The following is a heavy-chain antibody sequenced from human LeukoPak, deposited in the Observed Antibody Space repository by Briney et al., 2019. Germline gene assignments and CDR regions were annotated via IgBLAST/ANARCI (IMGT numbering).Heavy chain of an antibody. J-gene: IGHJ3*02. CDR1: GFTFSSYA. CDR3: ARASRHGDYGGGKFAFDI. V-gene: IGHV3-30-3*01. CDR2: ISYDGSNK. D-gene: IGHD4-23*01. Sequence: GGSLRLSCAASGFTFSSYAMHWVRQAPGKGLEWVAVISYDGSNKYYADSVKGRFTISRDNSKNTLYLQMNSLRAEDTAVYYCARASRHGDYGGGKFAFDIWGQGTMVTASS.